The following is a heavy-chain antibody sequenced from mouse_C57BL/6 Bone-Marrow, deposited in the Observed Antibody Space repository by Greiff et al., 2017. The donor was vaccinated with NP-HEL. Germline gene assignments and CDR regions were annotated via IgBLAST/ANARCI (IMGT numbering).Heavy chain of an antibody. J-gene: IGHJ2*01. V-gene: IGHV3-6*01. CDR1: GYSITSGYY. CDR3: ARDRLRESYFDY. CDR2: ISYDGSN. D-gene: IGHD1-1*01. Sequence: ESGPGLVKPSQSLSLPCSVTGYSITSGYYWNWIRQFPGNKLEWMGYISYDGSNNYNPSLKNRISITRDTSKNQFFLKLNSVTTEDTATYYCARDRLRESYFDYWGQGTTLTVSS.